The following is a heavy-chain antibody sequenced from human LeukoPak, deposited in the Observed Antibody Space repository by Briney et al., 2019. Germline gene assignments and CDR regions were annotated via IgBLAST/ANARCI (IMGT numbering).Heavy chain of an antibody. Sequence: SETLSLTCTVSGGSISTYYWSWIRLPPGKGLEWIGYIYYTGATYYNPSLKSRVTISLDTSKNHFSLKLSSVTAADAAVYYCARAGYSYGTGYYFDYWGQGALVTVSS. CDR1: GGSISTYY. CDR3: ARAGYSYGTGYYFDY. CDR2: IYYTGAT. D-gene: IGHD5-18*01. V-gene: IGHV4-59*01. J-gene: IGHJ4*02.